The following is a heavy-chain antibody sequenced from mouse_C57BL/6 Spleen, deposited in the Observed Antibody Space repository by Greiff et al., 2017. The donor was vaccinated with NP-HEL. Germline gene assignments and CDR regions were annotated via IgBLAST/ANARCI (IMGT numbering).Heavy chain of an antibody. CDR3: ARWGYGNYLYAMDY. D-gene: IGHD2-1*01. V-gene: IGHV1-81*01. CDR1: GYTFTSYG. Sequence: QVQLQQSGAELARPGASVKLSCKASGYTFTSYGISWVKQRTGQGLEWIGEIYPRSGNTYYNEKFKGKATLTADKSSSTAYMELRSLTSEDSAVYFCARWGYGNYLYAMDYWGQGTSVTVSS. J-gene: IGHJ4*01. CDR2: IYPRSGNT.